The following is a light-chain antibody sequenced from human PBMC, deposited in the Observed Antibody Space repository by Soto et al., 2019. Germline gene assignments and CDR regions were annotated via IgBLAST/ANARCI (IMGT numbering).Light chain of an antibody. V-gene: IGLV2-11*01. CDR1: SSDVGAYNF. Sequence: QSALTQPRSVSGSPGQSVTISCTGTSSDVGAYNFVSWYQQHPGRVPKLMIYDVSRRPSGVPDQFSGSKSGNTASLTISGLQAHDEADYYCCSYAGSYTLVFGGGTKLTVL. J-gene: IGLJ3*02. CDR2: DVS. CDR3: CSYAGSYTLV.